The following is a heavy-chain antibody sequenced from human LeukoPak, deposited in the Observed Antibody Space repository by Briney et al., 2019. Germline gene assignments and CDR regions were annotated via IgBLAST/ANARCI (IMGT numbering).Heavy chain of an antibody. CDR3: ARESYSSSSGVDY. V-gene: IGHV4-39*07. J-gene: IGHJ4*02. D-gene: IGHD6-6*01. Sequence: SETLSLTCTVSGGSISSSSYYWGWIRQPPGKGLERIGSIYYSGSTYYNPSLKSRVTISVDTSKNQFSLKLSSVTAADTAVYYCARESYSSSSGVDYWGQGTLVTVSS. CDR2: IYYSGST. CDR1: GGSISSSSYY.